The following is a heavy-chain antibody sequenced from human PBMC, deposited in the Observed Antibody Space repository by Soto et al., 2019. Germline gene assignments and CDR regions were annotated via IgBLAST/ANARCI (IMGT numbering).Heavy chain of an antibody. CDR2: MNPNSGNT. CDR3: ARGNKDGDFRRWSDP. CDR1: GYTFTRYE. J-gene: IGHJ5*02. Sequence: GASLKVSFKASGYTFTRYEITWVRQATGQGFEYLGWMNPNSGNTGYVKKFQGRVTMTRDTSMSTAYMELSSRQSEDTAVYYCARGNKDGDFRRWSDPWSPGTL. V-gene: IGHV1-8*01. D-gene: IGHD4-17*01.